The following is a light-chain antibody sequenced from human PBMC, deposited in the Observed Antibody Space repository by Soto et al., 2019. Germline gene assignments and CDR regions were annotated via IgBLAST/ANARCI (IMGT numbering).Light chain of an antibody. CDR1: QNIRSS. J-gene: IGKJ1*01. Sequence: EVVMTQSPASLSASPGGRVTLSCRASQNIRSSLAWYQQKPGQAPRIIIFGAPGRATGIPDRFSGSGSGTDFTLTISRLEPEDFAVYYCQQYGSLSWTFGQVTKVDNK. V-gene: IGKV3-20*01. CDR2: GAP. CDR3: QQYGSLSWT.